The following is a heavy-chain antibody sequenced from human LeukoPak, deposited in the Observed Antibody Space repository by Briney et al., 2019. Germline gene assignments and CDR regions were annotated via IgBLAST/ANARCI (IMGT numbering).Heavy chain of an antibody. CDR3: ARDSSFYGSGTNY. V-gene: IGHV1-69*04. D-gene: IGHD3-10*01. CDR1: GGTFSSYT. J-gene: IGHJ4*02. CDR2: IIPILGIA. Sequence: LVKVSCKASGGTFSSYTISWVRQAPGQGLEWMGRIIPILGIANYAQKFQGRVTITADKSTSTAYMELSSLRSEDTAVYYCARDSSFYGSGTNYWGQGTLVTVSS.